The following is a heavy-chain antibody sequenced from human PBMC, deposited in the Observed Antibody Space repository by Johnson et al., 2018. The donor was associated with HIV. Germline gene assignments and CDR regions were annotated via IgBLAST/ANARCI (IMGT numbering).Heavy chain of an antibody. D-gene: IGHD3-10*01. CDR2: ISTSGSTT. J-gene: IGHJ3*02. CDR1: GFNLSDYY. Sequence: QVQLVESGGGLVKPGGSLRLSCAASGFNLSDYYMSWIRQAPGKGLECVSYISTSGSTTYYVDSVKGRFTISRDNAKNSLDLQMNNLRVEDTVLYYCARDGMGAGSGGADAFDIWGQGTMVTVSS. V-gene: IGHV3-11*04. CDR3: ARDGMGAGSGGADAFDI.